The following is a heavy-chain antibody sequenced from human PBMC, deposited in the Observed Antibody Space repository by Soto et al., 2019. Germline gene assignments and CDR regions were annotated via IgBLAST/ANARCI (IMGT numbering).Heavy chain of an antibody. D-gene: IGHD1-26*01. V-gene: IGHV4-30-2*01. CDR1: GGSVSRRDYS. J-gene: IGHJ5*02. CDR3: AKVVLKPEARRNWFDP. Sequence: QLRLQESGSGLLKPSQTLSLTCVVSGGSVSRRDYSWSWIRQPPGKGLEWIGYIYYSRNTYYNTSLKSRVTTSIDRSKNQFSRQMTSVTAADTAVYYCAKVVLKPEARRNWFDPWGQGTLVTVAS. CDR2: IYYSRNT.